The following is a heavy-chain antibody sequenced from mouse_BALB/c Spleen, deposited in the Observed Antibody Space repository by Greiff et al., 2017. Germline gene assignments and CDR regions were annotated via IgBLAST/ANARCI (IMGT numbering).Heavy chain of an antibody. D-gene: IGHD2-4*01. V-gene: IGHV14-3*02. Sequence: VQLKESGAELVKPGASVKLSCTASGFNIKDTYMHWVKQRPEQGLEWIGRIDPANGNTKYDPKFQGKATITADTSSNTAYLQLSSLTSEDTAVYYCARGDYPVAYWGQGTLVTVSA. CDR2: IDPANGNT. CDR1: GFNIKDTY. J-gene: IGHJ3*01. CDR3: ARGDYPVAY.